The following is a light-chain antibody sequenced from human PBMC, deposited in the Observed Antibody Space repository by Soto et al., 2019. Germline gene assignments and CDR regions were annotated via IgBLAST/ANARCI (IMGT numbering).Light chain of an antibody. J-gene: IGLJ2*01. V-gene: IGLV2-11*01. Sequence: QSALTQPRSVSGSPGQSVTISCTGTSRDVGGYNYVSWYQQHPGKAPKLMIYDVSKRPSGVPDRFSGSKSGNTASLTISGLQAEDEADYYCCSYAGSVVFGGGTKLTVL. CDR3: CSYAGSVV. CDR2: DVS. CDR1: SRDVGGYNY.